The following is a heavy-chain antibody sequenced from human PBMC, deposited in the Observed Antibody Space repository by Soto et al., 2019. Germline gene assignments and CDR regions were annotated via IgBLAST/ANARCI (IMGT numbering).Heavy chain of an antibody. CDR3: ARGGYDFSGVNFDEGFDF. CDR1: GGSLSSHF. CDR2: IFYTGIT. Sequence: SEALSLTCSVSGGSLSSHFWAWIRQPPGKGLEWVGYIFYTGITNYNPSLQSRVSISVDTSKERFSLTLNSVTAADTAVYYCARGGYDFSGVNFDEGFDFWGQGIPVTVSS. D-gene: IGHD3-22*01. J-gene: IGHJ3*01. V-gene: IGHV4-59*11.